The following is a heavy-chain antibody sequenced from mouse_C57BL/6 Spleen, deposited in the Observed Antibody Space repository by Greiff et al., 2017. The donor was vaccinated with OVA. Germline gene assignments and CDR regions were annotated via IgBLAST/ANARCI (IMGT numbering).Heavy chain of an antibody. D-gene: IGHD2-5*01. CDR3: ARRDSNYGGYFDY. CDR2: IYPGSGST. Sequence: VKLQQPGAELVKPGASVKMSCKASGYTFTSYWITWVKQRPGQGLEWIGDIYPGSGSTNYNEKFKSKATLTVDTSSSTAYMQLSSLTSEDSAVYYCARRDSNYGGYFDYWGQGTTLTVSS. V-gene: IGHV1-55*01. CDR1: GYTFTSYW. J-gene: IGHJ2*01.